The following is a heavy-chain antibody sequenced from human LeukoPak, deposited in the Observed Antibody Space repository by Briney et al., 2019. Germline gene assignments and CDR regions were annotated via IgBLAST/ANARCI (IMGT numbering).Heavy chain of an antibody. J-gene: IGHJ3*02. Sequence: GASVKVSCKASGYTFTGYYIHWVRQAPGQGPEWMGWINPNSGGTNYAQKFQGRVTMTRDTSISTAYMELSRLRSDDTAVYYCARVFISGSYRDGFDIWGQGTMVTVSS. D-gene: IGHD1-26*01. CDR3: ARVFISGSYRDGFDI. CDR2: INPNSGGT. CDR1: GYTFTGYY. V-gene: IGHV1-2*02.